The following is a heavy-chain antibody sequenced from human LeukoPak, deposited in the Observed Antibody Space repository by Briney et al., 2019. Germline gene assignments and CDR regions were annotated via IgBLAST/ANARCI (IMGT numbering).Heavy chain of an antibody. D-gene: IGHD3-3*01. CDR1: VGIFSSYA. CDR3: ARDPRTTVFGTFRYYYMDV. V-gene: IGHV1-69*04. Sequence: AAVKVSCKASVGIFSSYAISWVRQAPGQGLEWMGRIIPILGIANYAQKFQGRVTITADKSTSTAYMEQSSLRSEDTAVYYCARDPRTTVFGTFRYYYMDVWGEGTTVAVSS. CDR2: IIPILGIA. J-gene: IGHJ6*03.